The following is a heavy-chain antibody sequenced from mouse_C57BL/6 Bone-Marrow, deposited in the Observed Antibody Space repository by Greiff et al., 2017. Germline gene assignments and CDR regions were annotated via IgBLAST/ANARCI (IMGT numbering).Heavy chain of an antibody. CDR2: ISYDGSN. CDR3: ARGDWYFDV. CDR1: GYSITSGYY. J-gene: IGHJ1*03. Sequence: EVHLVESGPGLVKPSQSLSLTCSVTGYSITSGYYWNWLRQFPGNKLEWMGYISYDGSNNYNPSLKNRISITRDTSKNQFFLKLNSVTTEDTATYYCARGDWYFDVWGTGTTVTVSS. V-gene: IGHV3-6*01.